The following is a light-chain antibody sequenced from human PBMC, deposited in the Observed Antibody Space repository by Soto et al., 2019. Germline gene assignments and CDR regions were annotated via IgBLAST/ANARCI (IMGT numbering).Light chain of an antibody. CDR3: QQYYSTIA. CDR1: QSVLYSSNNENY. J-gene: IGKJ5*01. V-gene: IGKV4-1*01. CDR2: RAS. Sequence: DGVMTQSPDSLAVSLGETATINGKSSQSVLYSSNNENYLAWYQQKPGQPPKLLIYRASTRESGVPDRFSGSGSGTDFTLTISSLQAEDVAVYYCQQYYSTIAFGQGTRLEIK.